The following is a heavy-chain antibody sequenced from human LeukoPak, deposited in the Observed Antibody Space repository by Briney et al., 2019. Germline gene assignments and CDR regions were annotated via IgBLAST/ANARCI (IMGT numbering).Heavy chain of an antibody. CDR2: IYTSGST. V-gene: IGHV4-61*02. CDR3: ARSGSIVLMVYAIHPFDY. J-gene: IGHJ4*02. Sequence: SETLSLTCTVSGGSISSGFYYWSWIQQPAGKGLEWIGRIYTSGSTNYNPSLKSRISISVDTSKNQFSLKLTSVTAADTAVYYCARSGSIVLMVYAIHPFDYWGQGTLVTASS. D-gene: IGHD2-8*01. CDR1: GGSISSGFYY.